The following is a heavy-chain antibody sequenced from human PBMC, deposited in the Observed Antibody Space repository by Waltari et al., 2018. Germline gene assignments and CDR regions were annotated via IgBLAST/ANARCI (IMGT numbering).Heavy chain of an antibody. D-gene: IGHD4-17*01. CDR1: GGTFSSYA. Sequence: QVQLVQSGAEVKKPGSSVNVSCKASGGTFSSYAISSVRQAPGPGLEWRGGIIPNFGTANYAQKFQGRVTITADESTSTAYMELSSLRSEDTAVYYCASFHTGGSTASVYYYGMDVWGQGTTVTVSS. CDR2: IIPNFGTA. V-gene: IGHV1-69*01. CDR3: ASFHTGGSTASVYYYGMDV. J-gene: IGHJ6*02.